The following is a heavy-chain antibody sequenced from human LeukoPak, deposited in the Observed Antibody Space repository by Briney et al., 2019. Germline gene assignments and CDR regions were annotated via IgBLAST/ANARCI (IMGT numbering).Heavy chain of an antibody. Sequence: GGSLRLSCAASGLTFSSYAMSWVRQAPGKGLEWVSAISGSGGSAYYADSVKGRFTISRDNSKNTLYLQMNSLRAEDTAVYYCAKDRRQPQKYDYVWGSYRADFDYWGQGTLVTVSS. V-gene: IGHV3-23*01. J-gene: IGHJ4*02. CDR1: GLTFSSYA. CDR3: AKDRRQPQKYDYVWGSYRADFDY. CDR2: ISGSGGSA. D-gene: IGHD3-16*02.